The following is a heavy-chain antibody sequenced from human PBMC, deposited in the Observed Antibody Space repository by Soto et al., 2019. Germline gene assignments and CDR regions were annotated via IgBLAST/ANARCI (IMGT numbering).Heavy chain of an antibody. CDR3: ARGYCSGGSCVDWFDP. CDR1: GGTFSSYT. Sequence: TSVKVSCKASGGTFSSYTISWVRQAPGQGLEWMGRIIPILGIANYAQKFQGRVTITADKSTSTAYMELSSLRSEDTAVYYCARGYCSGGSCVDWFDPWGQGTLVTVSS. CDR2: IIPILGIA. J-gene: IGHJ5*02. V-gene: IGHV1-69*02. D-gene: IGHD2-15*01.